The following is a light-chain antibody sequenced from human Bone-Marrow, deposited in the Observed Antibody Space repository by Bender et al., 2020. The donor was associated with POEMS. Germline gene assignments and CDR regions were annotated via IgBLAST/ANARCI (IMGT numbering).Light chain of an antibody. CDR2: EAI. V-gene: IGLV2-23*01. CDR1: SGEIGFYNL. Sequence: QSPLTQPASVSASPGQSITISCTGTSGEIGFYNLVSWYKHHPGKPPKLLIYEAIKRPSGVSDRFLGSKSGNTASLTISGLQADDEAHYYCCSSGASYSWVFGGGTKLTVL. J-gene: IGLJ3*02. CDR3: CSSGASYSWV.